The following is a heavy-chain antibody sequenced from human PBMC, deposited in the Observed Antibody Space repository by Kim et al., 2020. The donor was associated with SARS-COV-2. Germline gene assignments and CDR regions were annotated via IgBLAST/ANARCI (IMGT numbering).Heavy chain of an antibody. CDR2: IIPIFGTA. CDR1: GGTFSSYA. Sequence: SVKVSCKASGGTFSSYAISWVRQAPGQGLEWMGGIIPIFGTANYAQKFQGRVTITADESTSTAYMELSSLRSEDTAVYYCARDTRYCSSTSCYWAYFDYWGQGTLVTVSS. V-gene: IGHV1-69*13. D-gene: IGHD2-2*01. CDR3: ARDTRYCSSTSCYWAYFDY. J-gene: IGHJ4*02.